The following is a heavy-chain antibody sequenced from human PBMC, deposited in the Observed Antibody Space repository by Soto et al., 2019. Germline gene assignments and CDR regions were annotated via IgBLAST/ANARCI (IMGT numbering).Heavy chain of an antibody. V-gene: IGHV3-30*18. CDR1: GFTFSSYG. D-gene: IGHD3-9*01. CDR3: AKDRSGYFDWSPAFDY. CDR2: ISYDGSNK. Sequence: TGGSLRLSCAASGFTFSSYGMHWVRQAPGKGLEWVAVISYDGSNKYYADSVKGRFTISRDNSKNTLYLQMNSLRAEDTAVYYCAKDRSGYFDWSPAFDYWGQGTLVTVSS. J-gene: IGHJ4*02.